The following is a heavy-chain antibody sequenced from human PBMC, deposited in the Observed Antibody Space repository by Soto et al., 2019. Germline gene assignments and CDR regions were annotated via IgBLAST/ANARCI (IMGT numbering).Heavy chain of an antibody. CDR3: AHRIAAPGRTLDY. J-gene: IGHJ4*02. Sequence: QITLKESGPTLVRPTQTLTLTCTVSGFSLRTDAVGVAWIRQSPGKALEGLGIIYWNGEKRYKSSLQTRLTITRDTSKNQVVLTMTDMAPLDTATYFCAHRIAAPGRTLDYWGQGVLVTGSS. D-gene: IGHD6-13*01. CDR2: IYWNGEK. V-gene: IGHV2-5*01. CDR1: GFSLRTDAVG.